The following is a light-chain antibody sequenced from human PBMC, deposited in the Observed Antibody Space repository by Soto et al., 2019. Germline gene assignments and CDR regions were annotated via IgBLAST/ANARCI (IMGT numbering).Light chain of an antibody. CDR1: QGISRW. J-gene: IGKJ3*01. Sequence: DLQMTQSPSSVSASVGDRVTITCRASQGISRWLAWYQQKPGKAPKLLIYAASSLQIGVPSRFSGSGSGTDFTLTISSLQPEDFATYYCQQANSYPPFTFGPGTKVDIK. CDR3: QQANSYPPFT. CDR2: AAS. V-gene: IGKV1-12*01.